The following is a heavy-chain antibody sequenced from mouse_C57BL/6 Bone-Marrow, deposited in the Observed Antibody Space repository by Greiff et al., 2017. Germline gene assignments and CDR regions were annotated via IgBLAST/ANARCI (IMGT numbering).Heavy chain of an antibody. Sequence: QVQLQQPGAELVMPGASVKLSCKASGYTFTSYWMHWVKQRPGQGLEWIGEIDPSDSYTNYNQKFKGKSTLTVDKSSSTAYMQISSLTSEDSAVYYCARDTTVVAPAWFAYWGQGTLVTVSA. CDR1: GYTFTSYW. D-gene: IGHD1-1*01. V-gene: IGHV1-69*01. J-gene: IGHJ3*01. CDR2: IDPSDSYT. CDR3: ARDTTVVAPAWFAY.